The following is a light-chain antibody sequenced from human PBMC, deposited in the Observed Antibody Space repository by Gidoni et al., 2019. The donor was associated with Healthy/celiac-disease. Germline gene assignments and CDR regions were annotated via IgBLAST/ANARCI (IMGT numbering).Light chain of an antibody. CDR3: QQRSNWPPIT. V-gene: IGKV3-11*01. CDR2: DAS. Sequence: EIVLTQSPATLSLSPGERATLSCRASQSVSSYLAWYQQKPGQAPRLLIYDASNRATGIPARCSGSGSGTDFTLTISSLEPEDFAVYYCQQRSNWPPITFGQXTRLEIK. CDR1: QSVSSY. J-gene: IGKJ5*01.